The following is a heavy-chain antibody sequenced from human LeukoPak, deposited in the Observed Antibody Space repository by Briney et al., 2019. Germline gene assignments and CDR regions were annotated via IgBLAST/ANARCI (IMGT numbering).Heavy chain of an antibody. CDR2: ISAYNGNT. CDR3: ARDLAPGYSSSWSPNDAFDI. J-gene: IGHJ3*02. D-gene: IGHD6-13*01. V-gene: IGHV1-18*04. Sequence: AASVKVSCKASGYTFTGYYMHWVRQAPGQGLEWMGWISAYNGNTNYAQKLQGRVTMTTDTSTSTAYMELRSLRSDDTAVYYCARDLAPGYSSSWSPNDAFDIWGQGTMVTVSS. CDR1: GYTFTGYY.